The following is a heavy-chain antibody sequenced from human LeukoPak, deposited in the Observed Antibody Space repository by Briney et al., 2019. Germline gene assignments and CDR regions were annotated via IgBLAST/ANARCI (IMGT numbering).Heavy chain of an antibody. CDR1: GFNFSTYG. CDR2: ISYDGINK. Sequence: PGRSLRLSCAASGFNFSTYGMHWVRQAPGKGLEWVAVISYDGINKYYADSVKGRFTISRDNSKNTLYLQMNSLRAEDTAMYYCARDWHSRNIDYWGQGTLVTVSS. V-gene: IGHV3-30*03. D-gene: IGHD6-13*01. CDR3: ARDWHSRNIDY. J-gene: IGHJ4*02.